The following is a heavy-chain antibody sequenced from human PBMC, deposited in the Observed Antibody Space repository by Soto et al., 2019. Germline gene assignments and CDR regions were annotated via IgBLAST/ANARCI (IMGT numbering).Heavy chain of an antibody. V-gene: IGHV3-30*18. CDR3: AKEAEYYYYGMDV. CDR1: GFTFSSYG. D-gene: IGHD6-13*01. J-gene: IGHJ6*02. Sequence: QVQLVESGGGVVQPGRSLRLSCAASGFTFSSYGMHWVRQAPGKGLEWVAVISYDGSNKYYADSVKSRFTISRDNSKNTLYLQMNSLRAEDTAVYYCAKEAEYYYYGMDVWGQGTTVTVSS. CDR2: ISYDGSNK.